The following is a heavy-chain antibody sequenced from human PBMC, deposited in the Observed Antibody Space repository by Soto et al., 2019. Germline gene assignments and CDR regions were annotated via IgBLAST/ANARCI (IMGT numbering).Heavy chain of an antibody. CDR1: GFTFDDYG. V-gene: IGHV3-30*18. CDR3: AKDSLTLFGVAPDDFDY. CDR2: ISYDGSNK. J-gene: IGHJ4*02. D-gene: IGHD3-3*01. Sequence: QVHLVESGGGVVQPGRSLRLSCAASGFTFDDYGMHWVRQAPGKGLEWVAIISYDGSNKYYADSVKGRFTISRDNSKNTMYLQMNSLRAEDTSVYYCAKDSLTLFGVAPDDFDYWGQGTLVTVSS.